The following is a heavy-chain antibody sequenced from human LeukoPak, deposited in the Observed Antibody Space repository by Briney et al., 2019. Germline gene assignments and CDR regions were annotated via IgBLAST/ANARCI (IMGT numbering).Heavy chain of an antibody. D-gene: IGHD6-19*01. V-gene: IGHV3-13*01. CDR3: ARSVPGGSGWMGSIEY. Sequence: GGSLRLSCAASGFTFSRYDMHWVRQSTGKGLEWVSGIGTAGDTFYLGSVKGRFTISRENAKNSLYLQMNSLRVGDTAVYYCARSVPGGSGWMGSIEYWGQGTLVTVSS. CDR2: IGTAGDT. CDR1: GFTFSRYD. J-gene: IGHJ4*02.